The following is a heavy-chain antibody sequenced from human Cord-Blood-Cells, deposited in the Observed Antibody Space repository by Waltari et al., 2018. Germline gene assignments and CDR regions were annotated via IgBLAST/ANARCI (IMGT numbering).Heavy chain of an antibody. Sequence: EVQLVESGGGLVQPGRSLRLYCAASGFTFDDYAMHWVRQAPGKGLEWVSGISWNSGSIGYADSVKGRFTISRDNAKNSLYLQMNSLRAEDTALYYCAKDKAGNYYAFDIWGQGTMVTVSS. J-gene: IGHJ3*02. CDR3: AKDKAGNYYAFDI. CDR2: ISWNSGSI. CDR1: GFTFDDYA. V-gene: IGHV3-9*01. D-gene: IGHD1-26*01.